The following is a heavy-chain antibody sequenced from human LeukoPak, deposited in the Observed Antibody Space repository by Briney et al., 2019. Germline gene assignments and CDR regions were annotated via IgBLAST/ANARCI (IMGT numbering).Heavy chain of an antibody. D-gene: IGHD2-21*02. CDR3: ARDRVKNIVVVTAPDY. J-gene: IGHJ4*02. CDR2: IIPIFGTA. V-gene: IGHV1-69*05. CDR1: GYTFTSYG. Sequence: SVKVSCKASGYTFTSYGISWVRQAPGQGLEWMGRIIPIFGTANYAQKFQGRVTITTDGSTSTAYMELSSLRSEDTAVYYCARDRVKNIVVVTAPDYWGQGTLVTVSS.